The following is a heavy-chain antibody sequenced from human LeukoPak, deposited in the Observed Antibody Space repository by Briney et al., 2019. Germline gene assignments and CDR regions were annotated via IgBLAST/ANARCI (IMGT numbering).Heavy chain of an antibody. D-gene: IGHD6-13*01. Sequence: GGSLRLSCAASGFTLSSYWMSWVRQAPGKGLEWVANIKQDGSEKYYVDSVKGRFTISRDNAKNSLYLQMNSLRTEDTAVYYCARGTIAAAGDYYFVFCGQGTQVTVSS. CDR2: IKQDGSEK. CDR1: GFTLSSYW. V-gene: IGHV3-7*04. J-gene: IGHJ4*02. CDR3: ARGTIAAAGDYYFVF.